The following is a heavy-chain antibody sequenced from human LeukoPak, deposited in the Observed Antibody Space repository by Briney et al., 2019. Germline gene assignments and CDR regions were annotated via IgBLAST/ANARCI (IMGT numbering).Heavy chain of an antibody. CDR2: IYSGGIT. CDR1: GFTLSCNF. V-gene: IGHV3-53*01. J-gene: IGHJ4*02. D-gene: IGHD6-19*01. Sequence: GGSLRLSCAASGFTLSCNFMSLVRQAPGKGLEWVSVIYSGGITYYADSVKGRFTIFRDNSKNTLYLQMHSLRAEDTAVYYCARVGYSSGWYSNWGQGTLVTVSS. CDR3: ARVGYSSGWYSN.